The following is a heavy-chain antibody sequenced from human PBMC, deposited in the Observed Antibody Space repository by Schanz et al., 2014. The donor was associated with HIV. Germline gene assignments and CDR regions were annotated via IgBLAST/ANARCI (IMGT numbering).Heavy chain of an antibody. CDR1: GYTFTGYY. CDR2: INPTNGKT. CDR3: AMGPDYYDSSAYYRVGLWYFDL. D-gene: IGHD3-22*01. V-gene: IGHV1-2*02. J-gene: IGHJ2*01. Sequence: QVQLVQSGAEVKKPGASVKVSCKASGYTFTGYYIHWVRQAPGQGLEWMGWINPTNGKTFYTQKFQGRVTMTRDTSISTAYMELRRLRYDDTAVYYCAMGPDYYDSSAYYRVGLWYFDLWGRGTLVTVSS.